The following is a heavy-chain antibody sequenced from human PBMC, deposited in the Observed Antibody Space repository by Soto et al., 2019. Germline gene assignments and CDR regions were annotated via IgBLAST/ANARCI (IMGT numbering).Heavy chain of an antibody. CDR2: ISSSSSYI. J-gene: IGHJ4*02. D-gene: IGHD2-15*01. V-gene: IGHV3-21*01. Sequence: ESGGGLVKPGGSLRLSGAASGFTFSSYSMNWVRQAPGKGLEWVSSISSSSSYIYYADSVKGRFTISRDNAKNSLYLQMNSLRAEDTAVYYCARVDCSGGSCYSAPFDYWGQGTLVTVSS. CDR3: ARVDCSGGSCYSAPFDY. CDR1: GFTFSSYS.